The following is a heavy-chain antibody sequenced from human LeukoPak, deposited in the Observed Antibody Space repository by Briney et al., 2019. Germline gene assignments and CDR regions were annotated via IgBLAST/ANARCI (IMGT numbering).Heavy chain of an antibody. CDR1: GFTFSSYG. CDR2: VGVDERTI. J-gene: IGHJ2*01. CDR3: ARRWYFDL. Sequence: GGSLRLSCAASGFTFSSYGMHWVRQAPGKGLEWVAVVGVDERTIFYADSLKGRFTISRDNSKNTLYLQMNSLRAEDTAVYYCARRWYFDLWGRGTLVTVSS. V-gene: IGHV3-30*19.